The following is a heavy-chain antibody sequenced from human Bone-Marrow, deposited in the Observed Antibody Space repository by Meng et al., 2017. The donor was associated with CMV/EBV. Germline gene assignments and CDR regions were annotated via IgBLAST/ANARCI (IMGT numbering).Heavy chain of an antibody. CDR2: ISSSSSYI. CDR1: GFTFSSSS. D-gene: IGHD6-6*01. J-gene: IGHJ6*01. Sequence: GESLKISCAASGFTFSSSSMNWVRQAPGKGLEWVSSISSSSSYIYYADSVKGRFTISRDNAKNSLYLQMNSLRAEDTAVYYCARADSSSMFYYYNGMAVWGPGHTVTCAS. V-gene: IGHV3-21*01. CDR3: ARADSSSMFYYYNGMAV.